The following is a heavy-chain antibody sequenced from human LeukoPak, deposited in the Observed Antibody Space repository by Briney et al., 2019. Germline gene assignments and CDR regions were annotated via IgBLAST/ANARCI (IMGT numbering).Heavy chain of an antibody. J-gene: IGHJ3*02. Sequence: SETLSLTCAVYGGSFSGYYWSWIRQPPGKGLEWIGEINHSGSTNYNPSLKSRVTISVDTSKNQFSLNLSSATAADTAVYYCARKRDAFDIWGQGTMVTVSS. CDR3: ARKRDAFDI. V-gene: IGHV4-34*01. CDR1: GGSFSGYY. CDR2: INHSGST.